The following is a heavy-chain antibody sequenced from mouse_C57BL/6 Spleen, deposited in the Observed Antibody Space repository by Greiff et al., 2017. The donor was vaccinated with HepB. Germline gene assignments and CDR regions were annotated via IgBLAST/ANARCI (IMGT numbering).Heavy chain of an antibody. D-gene: IGHD2-10*01. CDR2: INYDGSST. Sequence: EVKLVESEGGLVQPGSSMKLSCTASGFTFSDYYMAWVRQVPEKGLEWVANINYDGSSTYYLDSLKSRFIISRDNAKNILYLQMSSLKSEDTATYYCARSPYYGNYPFYFDYWGQGTTLTVSS. CDR1: GFTFSDYY. CDR3: ARSPYYGNYPFYFDY. V-gene: IGHV5-16*01. J-gene: IGHJ2*01.